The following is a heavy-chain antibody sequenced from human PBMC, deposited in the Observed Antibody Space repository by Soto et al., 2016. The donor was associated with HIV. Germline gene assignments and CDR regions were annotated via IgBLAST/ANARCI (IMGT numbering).Heavy chain of an antibody. CDR1: GGSISNKNYY. CDR3: ARRTIVVIPRNWYFDL. Sequence: QLQLQESGPGLVKPSETLSLTCTVSGGSISNKNYYWGWIRQPPGKGLQWIGSIYYTGSTFYNPSLKSRVTISIDTSRNEFSLKLTSLIAADTAVYYCARRTIVVIPRNWYFDLWGQAPWSLSPQ. J-gene: IGHJ2*01. CDR2: IYYTGST. V-gene: IGHV4-39*01. D-gene: IGHD3-22*01.